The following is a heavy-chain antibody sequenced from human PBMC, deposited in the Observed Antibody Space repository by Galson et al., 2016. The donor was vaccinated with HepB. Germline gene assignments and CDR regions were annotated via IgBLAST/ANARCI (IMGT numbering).Heavy chain of an antibody. CDR3: ARDPQYQLTNYYYYGMDV. CDR1: GFTFSSYG. Sequence: SLRLSCAASGFTFSSYGMHWVRQAPGKGLEWVAIIWYDGSDKYYADSVKGRFTISRDNSKNTLYLQMNGLRAEDTAVYYCARDPQYQLTNYYYYGMDVWSQGTTVTV. J-gene: IGHJ6*02. D-gene: IGHD2-2*01. CDR2: IWYDGSDK. V-gene: IGHV3-33*01.